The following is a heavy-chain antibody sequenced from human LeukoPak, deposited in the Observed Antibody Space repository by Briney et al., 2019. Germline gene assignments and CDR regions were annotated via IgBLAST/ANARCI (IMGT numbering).Heavy chain of an antibody. CDR1: GFTFSSSA. CDR2: ISNNGGYT. Sequence: GGSLRLSCAASGFTFSSSAMSWVRQTPGKGLEWVSAISNNGGYTYYADSVQGRFTISGDNAKNSLSLQMNSLRDEDTAVYYCARDRGYYYDSRGYDYWGQGTLVTVSS. J-gene: IGHJ4*02. V-gene: IGHV3-23*01. CDR3: ARDRGYYYDSRGYDY. D-gene: IGHD3-22*01.